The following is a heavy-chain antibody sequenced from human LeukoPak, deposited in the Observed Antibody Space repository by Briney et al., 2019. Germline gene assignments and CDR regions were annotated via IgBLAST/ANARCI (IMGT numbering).Heavy chain of an antibody. CDR2: ISASSSTI. CDR3: ARGPYYSGSGTITPFDY. CDR1: GFTFSSYN. J-gene: IGHJ4*02. D-gene: IGHD3-10*01. V-gene: IGHV3-48*01. Sequence: GGSLRLSCAASGFTFSSYNMNWVRQAPGKGLEWVSYISASSSTIYYADSVKGRFTISRDNAKNSLYLQMNSLGAEDTAVFYCARGPYYSGSGTITPFDYWGQGTLVTVSS.